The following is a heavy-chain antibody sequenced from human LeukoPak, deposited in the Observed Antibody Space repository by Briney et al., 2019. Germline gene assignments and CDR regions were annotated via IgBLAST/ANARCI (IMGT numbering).Heavy chain of an antibody. J-gene: IGHJ4*02. CDR2: IKQDGSEK. V-gene: IGHV3-7*01. D-gene: IGHD5-24*01. CDR3: ASREY. Sequence: GGPLRLSCAASGFTFSFYWMNWVRQAPGKGLEWVANIKQDGSEKYYVDSVKGRFTISRDNAKNSLYLQMNSLRAEDTAVYYCASREYWGQGTLVTVSS. CDR1: GFTFSFYW.